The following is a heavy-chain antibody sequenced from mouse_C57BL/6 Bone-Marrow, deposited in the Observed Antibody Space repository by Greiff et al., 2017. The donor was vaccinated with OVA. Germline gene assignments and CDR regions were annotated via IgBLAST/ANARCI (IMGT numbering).Heavy chain of an antibody. CDR3: ARGPYAMDY. J-gene: IGHJ4*01. V-gene: IGHV1-19*01. CDR1: GYTFTDYY. CDR2: INPYNGGT. Sequence: EVKLVESGPVLVKPGASVKMSCKASGYTFTDYYMNWVKQSHGKSLEWIGVINPYNGGTSYNQKFKGKATLTVDKSSSTAYMELNSLTSEDSAVYYCARGPYAMDYWGQGTSVTVSS.